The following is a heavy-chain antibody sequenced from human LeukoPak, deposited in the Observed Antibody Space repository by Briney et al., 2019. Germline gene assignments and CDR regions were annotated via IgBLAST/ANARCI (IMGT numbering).Heavy chain of an antibody. CDR3: ARGSVLVFGELLPFDY. J-gene: IGHJ4*02. CDR2: ISAYNGNT. Sequence: ASVKVSCKASGYTFTSYGISWVRQAPGQGLEWMGWISAYNGNTNHAQKLQGRVTMTTDTSTSTAYMELRSLRSDDTAVYYCARGSVLVFGELLPFDYWGQGTLVTVSS. CDR1: GYTFTSYG. V-gene: IGHV1-18*04. D-gene: IGHD3-10*02.